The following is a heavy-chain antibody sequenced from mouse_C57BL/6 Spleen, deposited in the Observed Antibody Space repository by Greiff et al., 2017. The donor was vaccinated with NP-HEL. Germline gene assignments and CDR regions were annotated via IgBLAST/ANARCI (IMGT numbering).Heavy chain of an antibody. D-gene: IGHD4-1*01. J-gene: IGHJ2*01. Sequence: QVQLQQSGAELVKPGASVKLSCKASGYTFTSYWMHWVKQRPGQGLEWIGMIHPNSGSTNYNEKFKSKAPLTVDKSSSTAYMQLSRLTSEDSAVYDCARADWGGGFDYWGQGTTLTVSS. V-gene: IGHV1-64*01. CDR2: IHPNSGST. CDR3: ARADWGGGFDY. CDR1: GYTFTSYW.